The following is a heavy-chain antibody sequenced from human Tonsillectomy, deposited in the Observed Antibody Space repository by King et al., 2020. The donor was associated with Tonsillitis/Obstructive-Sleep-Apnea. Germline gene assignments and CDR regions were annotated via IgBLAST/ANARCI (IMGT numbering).Heavy chain of an antibody. CDR1: GYTFTSYD. CDR2: MNPNSGNT. CDR3: ARPQQAAVVVPAAPDS. D-gene: IGHD2-2*01. V-gene: IGHV1-8*01. Sequence: QLVQSGAEVKKPGASVKVSCKASGYTFTSYDINWVRQATGQGLEWMGWMNPNSGNTGYAQKLQGRVTMTRNTSPSTAYMDLSSPGSEDTAVYYCARPQQAAVVVPAAPDSWGQGTLGTVSS. J-gene: IGHJ4*02.